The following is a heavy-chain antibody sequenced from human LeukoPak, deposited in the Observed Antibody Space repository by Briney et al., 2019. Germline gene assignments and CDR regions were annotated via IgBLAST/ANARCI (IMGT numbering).Heavy chain of an antibody. CDR2: ISGRGGSK. J-gene: IGHJ4*02. V-gene: IGHV3-23*01. CDR3: AKDPGYSYGYRY. Sequence: PGGSLRLSCAACGFTVSSDAMSWVRQAPGKGLEWGSAISGRGGSKYYADSVKGRFTISRDNSKNTLYLQMNSLRAEDTAVYYCAKDPGYSYGYRYWGQGTLVTVSS. D-gene: IGHD5-18*01. CDR1: GFTVSSDA.